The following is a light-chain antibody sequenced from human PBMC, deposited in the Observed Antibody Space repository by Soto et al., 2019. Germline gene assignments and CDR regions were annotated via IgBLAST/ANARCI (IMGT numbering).Light chain of an antibody. CDR1: HSIRSW. Sequence: DMQMTQSPSTLSASVGDRVTNTCRASHSIRSWLAWYQQKPGKAPKLLIYKASNLESGVPSRFSGSGSGTEFTLTISSLQPDDFATYYCQQYNSYWTFGQGTKVEIK. CDR2: KAS. J-gene: IGKJ1*01. CDR3: QQYNSYWT. V-gene: IGKV1-5*03.